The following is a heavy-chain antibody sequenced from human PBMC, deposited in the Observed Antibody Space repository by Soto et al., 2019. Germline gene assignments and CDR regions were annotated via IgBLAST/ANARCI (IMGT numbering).Heavy chain of an antibody. D-gene: IGHD2-2*01. CDR1: GGTFSSYA. CDR2: IIPIFGTA. V-gene: IGHV1-69*13. CDR3: ARGTVPAAMGTFFDY. J-gene: IGHJ4*02. Sequence: ASVKVSCKASGGTFSSYAISWVRQAPGQGLEWMGGIIPIFGTANYAQKFQGRVTITADESTSTAYMELSSLRSEDTAVYYCARGTVPAAMGTFFDYWGQGTLVTVSS.